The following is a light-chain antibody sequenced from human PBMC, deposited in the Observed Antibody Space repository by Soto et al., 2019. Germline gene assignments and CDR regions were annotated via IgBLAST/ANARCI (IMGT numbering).Light chain of an antibody. CDR1: QNVTSTY. Sequence: VLTQSPGTLSLCPWETASLSCRASQNVTSTYLACYQQRPGQPPRLLIYAAFSRATGIPDRFSGSGSGTDFTLTISRLEPEDFAVYYCQQYRSSPITFGQGTRLEIK. CDR3: QQYRSSPIT. J-gene: IGKJ5*01. CDR2: AAF. V-gene: IGKV3-20*01.